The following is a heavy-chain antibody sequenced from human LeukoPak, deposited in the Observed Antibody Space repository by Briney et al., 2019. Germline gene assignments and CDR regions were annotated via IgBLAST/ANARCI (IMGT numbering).Heavy chain of an antibody. D-gene: IGHD3-22*01. CDR2: IYYSGST. CDR1: GGSISSSSYY. Sequence: PSETLSLTCTVSGGSISSSSYYWGWIRQPPGKGLEWIGSIYYSGSTYYNTSLNSRVTISIDTSKNQFSLRLSSVTAADTAVYYCASDRSGLSFCFWGQGTLVTVSS. CDR3: ASDRSGLSFCF. V-gene: IGHV4-39*01. J-gene: IGHJ4*02.